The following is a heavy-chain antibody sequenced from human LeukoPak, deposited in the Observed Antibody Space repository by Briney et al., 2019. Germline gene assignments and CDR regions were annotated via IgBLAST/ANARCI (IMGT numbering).Heavy chain of an antibody. CDR3: AREKKTEWTTGAFDM. Sequence: ASVKVSCKASGYTFTSYYMHWVRQAPGQGLEWMGIINPSGGSTSYAQKFQGRVTMTRDNAQNALYLEMNSLRAEDTAVYYCAREKKTEWTTGAFDMWGQGTMVIVSS. J-gene: IGHJ3*02. V-gene: IGHV1-46*01. CDR1: GYTFTSYY. D-gene: IGHD3-3*01. CDR2: INPSGGST.